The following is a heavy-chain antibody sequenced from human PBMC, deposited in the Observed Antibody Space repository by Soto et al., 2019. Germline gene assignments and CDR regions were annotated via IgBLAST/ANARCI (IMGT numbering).Heavy chain of an antibody. V-gene: IGHV4-38-2*02. J-gene: IGHJ4*02. D-gene: IGHD5-12*01. CDR3: ARSSGYVPGGY. CDR2: IHHSGST. Sequence: PSETLSLTCTVSGGSISSGYYWGWIRQPPGKGLEWIGIIHHSGSTYYNPSLRSRITISVDTSKNQFSLKMPSVTAADTAVYYCARSSGYVPGGYWGQGILVTVSS. CDR1: GGSISSGYY.